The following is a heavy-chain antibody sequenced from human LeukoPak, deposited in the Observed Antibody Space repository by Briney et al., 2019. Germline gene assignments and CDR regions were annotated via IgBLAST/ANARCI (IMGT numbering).Heavy chain of an antibody. V-gene: IGHV3-21*01. CDR1: GFTFSSYS. CDR3: ARDYPVAQATVTPDY. Sequence: PGRSLRLSCAASGFTFSSYSMNWVRQAPGKGLKWVSSISSSSSYIYYADSVKGRFTISRDNAKNSLYLQMNSLRAEDTAVYYCARDYPVAQATVTPDYWGQGTLVTVSS. CDR2: ISSSSSYI. D-gene: IGHD4-17*01. J-gene: IGHJ4*02.